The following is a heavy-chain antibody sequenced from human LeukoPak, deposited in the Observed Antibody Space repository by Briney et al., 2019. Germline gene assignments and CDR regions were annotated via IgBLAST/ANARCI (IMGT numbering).Heavy chain of an antibody. CDR3: ARDRSGYSLFAY. D-gene: IGHD3-22*01. Sequence: GASVKVSCKASGYTFTGYYMHWVRQAPGQGLEWMGRINPNSGGTNYAQKFQGRVTMTRDTSISTAYMELSRLRSDDTAVYYCARDRSGYSLFAYWGQGTLVTVSS. CDR1: GYTFTGYY. J-gene: IGHJ4*02. V-gene: IGHV1-2*06. CDR2: INPNSGGT.